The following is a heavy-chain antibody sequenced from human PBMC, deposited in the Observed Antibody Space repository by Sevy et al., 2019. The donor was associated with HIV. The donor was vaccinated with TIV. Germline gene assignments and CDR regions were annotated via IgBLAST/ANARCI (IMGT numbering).Heavy chain of an antibody. CDR2: IYYSGST. V-gene: IGHV4-39*01. D-gene: IGHD6-19*01. CDR1: GGSISSSSYY. J-gene: IGHJ4*02. Sequence: SETLSLTCTVSGGSISSSSYYWGWIRQPPGKGLEWIGSIYYSGSTYYNPSLKGRVTISVDTSKNQFSLKLSSVTAADTAVYYCARRLAVARGFDYWGQGTLVTVSS. CDR3: ARRLAVARGFDY.